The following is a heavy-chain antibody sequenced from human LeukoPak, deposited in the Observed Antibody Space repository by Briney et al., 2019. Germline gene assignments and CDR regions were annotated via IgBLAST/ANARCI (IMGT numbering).Heavy chain of an antibody. D-gene: IGHD6-19*01. J-gene: IGHJ4*02. CDR2: ISGDGGST. CDR3: AKDITSIAVAGADY. CDR1: GFTFDDYA. V-gene: IGHV3-43*02. Sequence: GGSLRLSCAASGFTFDDYAMHWVRQAPGKGLEWVSLISGDGGSTYYAASVKGRFTISRDNSKNSLYLQMNSLRTEDTALYYCAKDITSIAVAGADYWGQGTLVTVSS.